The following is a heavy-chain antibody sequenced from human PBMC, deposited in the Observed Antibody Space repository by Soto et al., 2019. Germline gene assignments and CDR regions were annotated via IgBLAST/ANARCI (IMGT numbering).Heavy chain of an antibody. V-gene: IGHV4-34*01. J-gene: IGHJ6*03. CDR2: INHSGST. CDR1: GGSFSDYY. Sequence: SETLSLTCAVYGGSFSDYYWSWIRQPPGKGLEWIGEINHSGSTNYNPSLKSRVTISVDTSKNQFSLKLSSVTAADTAVYYCARRYYYGSGSYPRRYYYYYYMDVWGKGTTVTVSS. CDR3: ARRYYYGSGSYPRRYYYYYYMDV. D-gene: IGHD3-10*01.